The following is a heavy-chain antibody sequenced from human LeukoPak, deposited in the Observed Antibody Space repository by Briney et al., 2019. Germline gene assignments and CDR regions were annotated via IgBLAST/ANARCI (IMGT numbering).Heavy chain of an antibody. CDR1: GFTFSGYA. J-gene: IGHJ4*02. V-gene: IGHV3-23*01. CDR3: AKGAYYDSSGSFDY. Sequence: GGSLRLSCAAYGFTFSGYAMSWVRQAPGKGLEWVSAISGSGGSTYYADSVKGRFTISRDNSKNTLYLQMNSLRAEDTAVYYCAKGAYYDSSGSFDYWGQGTLVTVSS. CDR2: ISGSGGST. D-gene: IGHD3-22*01.